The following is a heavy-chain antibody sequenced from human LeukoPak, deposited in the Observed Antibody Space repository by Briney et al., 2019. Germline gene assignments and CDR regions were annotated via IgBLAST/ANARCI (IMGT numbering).Heavy chain of an antibody. Sequence: PSETLSLTCTVSGGSISSSSYYWGWIRQPPGKGLEWIGSIYYSGSTYYNPSLKSRVTISVDTSKNQFSLKLSSVTAADTAVYYCARALPFENSSGEVDYWGQGTLVTVSS. CDR3: ARALPFENSSGEVDY. CDR1: GGSISSSSYY. V-gene: IGHV4-39*07. CDR2: IYYSGST. J-gene: IGHJ4*02. D-gene: IGHD3-22*01.